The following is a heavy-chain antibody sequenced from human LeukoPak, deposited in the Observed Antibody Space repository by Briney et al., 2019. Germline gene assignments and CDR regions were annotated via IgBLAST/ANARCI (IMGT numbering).Heavy chain of an antibody. Sequence: GGSLRLSCTASGFTFGDYAMTWVRQAPGKGLEWVGFIRSKAYGGTTEYAASVKGRFTISRDDHKSIAYLQMNSLKTEDTAVYYCTRGFGEFDYWGQGTLVTVSS. CDR2: IRSKAYGGTT. CDR3: TRGFGEFDY. V-gene: IGHV3-49*04. J-gene: IGHJ4*02. D-gene: IGHD3-10*01. CDR1: GFTFGDYA.